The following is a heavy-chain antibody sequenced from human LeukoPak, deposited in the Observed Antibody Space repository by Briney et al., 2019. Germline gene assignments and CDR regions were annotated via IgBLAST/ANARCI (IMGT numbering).Heavy chain of an antibody. CDR1: GGSISSSSYY. Sequence: SETLSLTCTVSGGSISSSSYYWGWIRQPPGKGLEWIGSIYYSGSTYYNPSLKSRVTISVDTPKNQFSLKLSSVTAADTAVYYCARQNLYYDFWNEKPDAFDIWGQGTMVTVSS. V-gene: IGHV4-39*01. CDR2: IYYSGST. D-gene: IGHD3-3*01. J-gene: IGHJ3*02. CDR3: ARQNLYYDFWNEKPDAFDI.